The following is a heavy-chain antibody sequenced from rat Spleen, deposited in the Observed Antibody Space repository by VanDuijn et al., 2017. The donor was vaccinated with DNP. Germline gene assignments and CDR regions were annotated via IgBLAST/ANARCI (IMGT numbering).Heavy chain of an antibody. V-gene: IGHV5-7*01. J-gene: IGHJ1*01. CDR3: ARGVYYYSATYWYFDF. CDR2: NSYDGSTT. Sequence: EVQLVESGGGLVQPGRSLKLSCAASGFTFSDYNMAWVRQAPKKGLEWVATNSYDGSTTYYRDSVKGRFTISRDNAKTTLYLQMDSLRSEDTATYYCARGVYYYSATYWYFDFWGPGTMVSVSS. CDR1: GFTFSDYN. D-gene: IGHD1-1*01.